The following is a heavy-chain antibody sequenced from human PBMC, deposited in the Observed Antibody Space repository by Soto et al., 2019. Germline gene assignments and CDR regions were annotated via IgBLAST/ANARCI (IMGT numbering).Heavy chain of an antibody. CDR3: AKAGVVTKNFDY. J-gene: IGHJ4*01. CDR2: ISWDSGTI. CDR1: GFTFDDYA. V-gene: IGHV3-9*01. Sequence: GGSLRLSCAASGFTFDDYAMHWVRQAPGKGLEWVSGISWDSGTIVYADSVKGRFTISRDNAKNSLHLQMNSLRAEDTALYYCAKAGVVTKNFDYWGHGTLVTVSS. D-gene: IGHD3-3*01.